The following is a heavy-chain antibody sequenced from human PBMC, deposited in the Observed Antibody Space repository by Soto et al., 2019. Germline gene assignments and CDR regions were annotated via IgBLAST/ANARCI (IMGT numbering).Heavy chain of an antibody. CDR3: ALGGYSSSLYYFDY. J-gene: IGHJ4*02. CDR1: GGSISSYY. V-gene: IGHV4-59*01. CDR2: IYYSGST. Sequence: SETLSLTCTVSGGSISSYYWSWIRQPPGKGLEWIGYIYYSGSTNYNPSLKSRVTISVDTSKNQFSLKLSSVTAADTAVYYCALGGYSSSLYYFDYWGQGTLVTVSS. D-gene: IGHD6-6*01.